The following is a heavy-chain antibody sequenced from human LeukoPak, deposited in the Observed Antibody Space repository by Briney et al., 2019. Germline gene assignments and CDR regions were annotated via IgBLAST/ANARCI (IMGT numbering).Heavy chain of an antibody. CDR3: ARWRGRQSEFDY. D-gene: IGHD1-1*01. CDR1: GFTFSSYW. J-gene: IGHJ4*02. CDR2: IKEDESDE. V-gene: IGHV3-7*01. Sequence: QPGGSLRLSCEASGFTFSSYWMSWVRQAPGKGLEWVAHIKEDESDEYYVDSVRGRFTASRDNAKNSVNLQMNSLRVEDTAVYYCARWRGRQSEFDYWGQGTLVTVSS.